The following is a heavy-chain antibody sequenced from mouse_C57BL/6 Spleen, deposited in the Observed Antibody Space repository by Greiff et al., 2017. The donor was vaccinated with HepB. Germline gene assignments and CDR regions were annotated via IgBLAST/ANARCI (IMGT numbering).Heavy chain of an antibody. Sequence: QVQLKQSGAELVRPGASVTLSCKASGYTFTDYEMHWVKQTPVHGLEWIGAIDPETGGTAYNQKFKGKAILTADKSSSTAYMELRSLTSEDSAVYYCTSDYYGSSDYYAMDYWGQGTSVTVSS. J-gene: IGHJ4*01. CDR3: TSDYYGSSDYYAMDY. CDR1: GYTFTDYE. CDR2: IDPETGGT. D-gene: IGHD1-1*01. V-gene: IGHV1-15*01.